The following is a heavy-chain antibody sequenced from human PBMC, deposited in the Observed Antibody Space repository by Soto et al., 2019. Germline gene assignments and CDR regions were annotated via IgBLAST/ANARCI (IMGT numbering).Heavy chain of an antibody. D-gene: IGHD3-10*02. CDR1: GFIFINNG. J-gene: IGHJ4*02. V-gene: IGHV3-30*02. CDR3: TIVRVADSALDH. CDR2: MSYDGSDT. Sequence: GGSLRLSCVGSGFIFINNGMHWVRQTPGKGLEWVAFMSYDGSDTFYADSVKGRFTISRDNSKNTLFLHMSNLRAEDTAMYYCTIVRVADSALDHWGQGNLVTVSS.